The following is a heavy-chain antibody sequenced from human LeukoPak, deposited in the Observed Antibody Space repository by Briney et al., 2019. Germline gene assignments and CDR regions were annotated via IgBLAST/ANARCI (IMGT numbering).Heavy chain of an antibody. V-gene: IGHV7-4-1*02. CDR3: ARETLGEYYASGTYYSKNFDY. Sequence: ASVKVSCKASGYTFTSYAMNWVRQAPGQGLEWMGWINTNTGNPTYAQDFTGRFVFSLDTSVSTLYLQISSLKAEDTAVYYCARETLGEYYASGTYYSKNFDYWGQGTLVTVSS. CDR1: GYTFTSYA. D-gene: IGHD3-10*01. J-gene: IGHJ4*02. CDR2: INTNTGNP.